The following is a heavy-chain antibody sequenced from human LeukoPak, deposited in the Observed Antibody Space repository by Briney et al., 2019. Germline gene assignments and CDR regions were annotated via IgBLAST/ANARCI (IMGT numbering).Heavy chain of an antibody. Sequence: ASVKVSCKASGGTFSSYGISWVRPAPGQGLEWMGGIIPIFDTANYAQKFQGRVTITAEESTSTAYMELSSLRSEDTAVYYCARNGRMSLSAFVIGGQGTMVTVSS. D-gene: IGHD1-1*01. V-gene: IGHV1-69*01. J-gene: IGHJ3*02. CDR2: IIPIFDTA. CDR1: GGTFSSYG. CDR3: ARNGRMSLSAFVI.